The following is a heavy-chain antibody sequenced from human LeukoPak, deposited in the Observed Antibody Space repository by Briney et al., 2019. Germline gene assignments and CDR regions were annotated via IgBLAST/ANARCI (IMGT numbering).Heavy chain of an antibody. V-gene: IGHV3-7*01. CDR2: IKQDGSEK. D-gene: IGHD4-17*01. CDR1: GSTFSSYW. CDR3: ARGPSYGVRSDYLDH. Sequence: GGSLRLSCAASGSTFSSYWMSWVRQAPGKGLEWVANIKQDGSEKYYVNSVKGRFTISRDNAKNSLYLQMNSLRAEDTAVYYCARGPSYGVRSDYLDHWGQGTLVTVSP. J-gene: IGHJ4*02.